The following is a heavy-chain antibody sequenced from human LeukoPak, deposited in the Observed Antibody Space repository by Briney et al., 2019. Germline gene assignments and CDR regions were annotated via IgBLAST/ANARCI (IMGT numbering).Heavy chain of an antibody. CDR1: GGSISSGSYY. V-gene: IGHV4-61*02. J-gene: IGHJ4*02. D-gene: IGHD3-22*01. Sequence: PSQTLSLTCTVSGGSISSGSYYWSWIRQPAGKGLEWIGRIYTSGSTNYNPSLKSRVTISVDTSKNQFSLKLSSVTAADTAVYYCARARNYYDSSGYLSPYYFDYWGQGTLVTVSS. CDR2: IYTSGST. CDR3: ARARNYYDSSGYLSPYYFDY.